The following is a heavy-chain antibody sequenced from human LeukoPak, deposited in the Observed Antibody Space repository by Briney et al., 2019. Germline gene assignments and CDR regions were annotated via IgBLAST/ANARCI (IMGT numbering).Heavy chain of an antibody. J-gene: IGHJ4*02. CDR3: TRDRYYYDSSGSTKPHPNYFDY. CDR1: GFTFSSYW. D-gene: IGHD3-22*01. CDR2: IKQDGSEK. Sequence: GGSLRLSCAASGFTFSSYWMSCVRQAAGKGLEGVANIKQDGSEKCYVDSVTGRFTISRDNAKNSLYLQMNSLRAEDTAVYYCTRDRYYYDSSGSTKPHPNYFDYWARDPWSPSP. V-gene: IGHV3-7*01.